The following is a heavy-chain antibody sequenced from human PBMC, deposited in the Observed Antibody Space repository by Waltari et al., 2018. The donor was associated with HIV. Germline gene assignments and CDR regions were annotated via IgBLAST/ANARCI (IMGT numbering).Heavy chain of an antibody. Sequence: VQLVQSGAEMKKPGSSVRVSCKCSRDVFTNFSFNWLRQAPGQRPEWMAESTPDFGTPDYARKFRGRVTLSADKSSSTIYMDLRSLSSGDTAVYYCAASPERPGFEAPLFFFDYWGQGTLITVSS. CDR3: AASPERPGFEAPLFFFDY. CDR1: RDVFTNFS. J-gene: IGHJ4*02. V-gene: IGHV1-69*13. CDR2: STPDFGTP. D-gene: IGHD5-12*01.